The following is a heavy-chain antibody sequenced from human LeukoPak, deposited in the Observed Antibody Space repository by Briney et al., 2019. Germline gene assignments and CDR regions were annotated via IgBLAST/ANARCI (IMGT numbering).Heavy chain of an antibody. CDR3: GRVRGVYASDY. V-gene: IGHV3-11*01. J-gene: IGHJ4*02. CDR2: ISNSGSAI. CDR1: GFTFSDYY. D-gene: IGHD2-8*01. Sequence: SLRLSCAASGFTFSDYYMSWIRPAPGKGLEGLSYISNSGSAIQYADSVQGRFTTPRDNAKNALYVQMNSQRAKGTAGYYCGRVRGVYASDYWGQGTLVTVCS.